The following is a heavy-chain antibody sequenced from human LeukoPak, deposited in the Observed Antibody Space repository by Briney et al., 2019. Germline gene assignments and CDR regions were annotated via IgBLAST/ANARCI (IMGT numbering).Heavy chain of an antibody. Sequence: MSGGSLRLSCAASGFTFHRYTMNWGRQAPGKGLEWVSSITSSSNYMYYADSVKGRFTISRDNFKNSLYLQMNSLRVEDTAVYYCARDRGLIGIVGIRDAFDIWAKGQWSPSLQ. J-gene: IGHJ3*02. D-gene: IGHD1-26*01. CDR1: GFTFHRYT. V-gene: IGHV3-21*01. CDR2: ITSSSNYM. CDR3: ARDRGLIGIVGIRDAFDI.